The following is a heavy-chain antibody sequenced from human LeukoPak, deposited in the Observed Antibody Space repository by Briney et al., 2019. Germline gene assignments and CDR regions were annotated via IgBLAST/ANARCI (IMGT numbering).Heavy chain of an antibody. CDR1: GGTFSSYA. D-gene: IGHD6-13*01. V-gene: IGHV1-69*13. J-gene: IGHJ4*02. Sequence: SVKVSCKASGGTFSSYAISWVRQAPGHPLEWMGVIIPIFGTANYAQKFQGRVTITADESTSTAYMELSSLRSEDTAVYYCARGPGIAAAGTDYWRPGTLVTVSS. CDR2: IIPIFGTA. CDR3: ARGPGIAAAGTDY.